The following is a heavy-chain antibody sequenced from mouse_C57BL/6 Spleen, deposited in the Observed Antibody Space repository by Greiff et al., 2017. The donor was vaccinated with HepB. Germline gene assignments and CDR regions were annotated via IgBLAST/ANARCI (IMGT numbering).Heavy chain of an antibody. CDR2: IYPGSGST. CDR3: ARDYYGSSCGDY. Sequence: QVQLKQPGAELVKPGASVKMSCKASGYTFTSYWITWVKQRPGQGLEWIGDIYPGSGSTNYNEKFKSKATLTVDTSSSTAYMQLSSLTSEDSAVYYCARDYYGSSCGDYWGQGTSVTVSS. D-gene: IGHD1-1*01. V-gene: IGHV1-55*01. J-gene: IGHJ4*01. CDR1: GYTFTSYW.